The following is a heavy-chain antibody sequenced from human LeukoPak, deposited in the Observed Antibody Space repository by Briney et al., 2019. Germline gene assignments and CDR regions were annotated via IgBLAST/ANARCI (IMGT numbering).Heavy chain of an antibody. J-gene: IGHJ6*03. Sequence: PGGSLRLSCAASGFIFRSYSMNWVRQAPGKGLEWVAFITSSSDTISYADSVKGRFTISRDNAKNSLYLQMDDLRAEDTAVYYCARYDYGDYEDYFYYMDVWGKGTAVSVSS. V-gene: IGHV3-48*01. CDR1: GFIFRSYS. D-gene: IGHD4-17*01. CDR3: ARYDYGDYEDYFYYMDV. CDR2: ITSSSDTI.